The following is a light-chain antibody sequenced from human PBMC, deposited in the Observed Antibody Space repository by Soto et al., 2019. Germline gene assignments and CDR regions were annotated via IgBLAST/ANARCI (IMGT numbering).Light chain of an antibody. J-gene: IGKJ1*01. CDR3: QQYVDSPRT. V-gene: IGKV3-20*01. CDR1: QSVSSSY. Sequence: EIVLTQSPGTLSLSPGERATLSCRASQSVSSSYLAWYQQKPGQAPRLLISGASSRATGIPDRFSGSGSGTDFTLTISRLEPEDFAVYYCQQYVDSPRTFGQGTQVEIK. CDR2: GAS.